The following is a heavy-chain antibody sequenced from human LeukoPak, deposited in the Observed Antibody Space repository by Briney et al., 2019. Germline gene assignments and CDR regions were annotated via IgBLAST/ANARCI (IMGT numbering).Heavy chain of an antibody. J-gene: IGHJ3*02. CDR1: GFTFSSYA. Sequence: GGSLRLSCAASGFTFSSYAMHWVRQAPGKGLEWVSYISSSSSTIYYADSVKGRFTISRDNAKNSLYLQMNSLRAEDTAVYYCAGDYDFWSGYPRDAFDIWGQGTMVTVSS. CDR2: ISSSSSTI. D-gene: IGHD3-3*01. V-gene: IGHV3-48*01. CDR3: AGDYDFWSGYPRDAFDI.